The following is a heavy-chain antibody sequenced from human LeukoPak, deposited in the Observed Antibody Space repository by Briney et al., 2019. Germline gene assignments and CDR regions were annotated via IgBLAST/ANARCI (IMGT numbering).Heavy chain of an antibody. CDR2: IYSGGST. J-gene: IGHJ4*02. Sequence: GGSLRLSCAASGLTVSSTYMSWVRQTPGKGLEWVSVIYSGGSTYYADSVKGRFTISRDNSKNTLYLQMNSLGAEDTAVFYCGKYSASGSRYCDYWGQGTLFTVSS. CDR1: GLTVSSTY. D-gene: IGHD1-26*01. CDR3: GKYSASGSRYCDY. V-gene: IGHV3-66*01.